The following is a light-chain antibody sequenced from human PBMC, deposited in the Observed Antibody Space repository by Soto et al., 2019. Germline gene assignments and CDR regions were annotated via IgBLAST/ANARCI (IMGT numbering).Light chain of an antibody. Sequence: EILLTQSPRTLSLSPGERAPLSCRASQSVSSSYLAWYQQKPGQAPRLLIYGASSRATGIPDRFSGSGSGTDFTLTISRLEPEDFAVYYCQQYGSSPYTFGQGTKVDIK. CDR3: QQYGSSPYT. J-gene: IGKJ2*01. V-gene: IGKV3-20*01. CDR2: GAS. CDR1: QSVSSSY.